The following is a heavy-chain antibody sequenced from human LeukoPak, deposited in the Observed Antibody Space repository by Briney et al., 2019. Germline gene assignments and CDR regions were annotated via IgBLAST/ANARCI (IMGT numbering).Heavy chain of an antibody. CDR2: ISYDGGNK. CDR3: ARVAGYCSSTSCYDNWFDP. CDR1: GYTFSSYA. Sequence: GRSLRLSCAASGYTFSSYAMHWVRQAPGKGLEWVAVISYDGGNKYYADSVKGRFTISRDNSKNTLYLQMNSLRAEDTAVYYCARVAGYCSSTSCYDNWFDPWGQGTLVTVSS. D-gene: IGHD2-2*01. V-gene: IGHV3-30*04. J-gene: IGHJ5*02.